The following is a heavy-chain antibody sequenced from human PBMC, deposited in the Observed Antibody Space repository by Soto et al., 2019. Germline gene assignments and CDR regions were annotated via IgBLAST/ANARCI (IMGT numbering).Heavy chain of an antibody. V-gene: IGHV1-69*13. CDR1: GYTFTDYG. D-gene: IGHD3-22*01. CDR2: IIPIFGTA. CDR3: ARDPPYYYDSSGSN. Sequence: SVKVSCKASGYTFTDYGISWVRQAPGQGLEWMGGIIPIFGTANYAQKFQGRVTITADESTSTAYMGLSSLRSEDTAVYYCARDPPYYYDSSGSNWGQGTLVTVSS. J-gene: IGHJ4*02.